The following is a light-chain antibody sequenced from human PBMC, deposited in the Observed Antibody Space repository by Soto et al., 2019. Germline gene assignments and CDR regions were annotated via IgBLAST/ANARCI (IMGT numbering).Light chain of an antibody. J-gene: IGKJ5*01. CDR1: QSLLHRSKNENY. V-gene: IGKV4-1*01. CDR2: WAT. CDR3: QPYLSTRIT. Sequence: MTQSPDSLAVSLGERATINCRSSQSLLHRSKNENYLAWYQHKSGQPPKLLIFWATTRESGVPDRFSGSGSGKDFTLTLSDLQAEDVAVYYCQPYLSTRITVGPGTRLEIK.